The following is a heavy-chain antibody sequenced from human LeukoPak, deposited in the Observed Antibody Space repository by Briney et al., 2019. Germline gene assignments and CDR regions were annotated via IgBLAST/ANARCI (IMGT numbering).Heavy chain of an antibody. CDR1: AYSFTGYY. V-gene: IGHV1-2*02. D-gene: IGHD4-23*01. J-gene: IGHJ5*02. Sequence: ASVKVSFKASAYSFTGYYMHWVRQAPGQGLEWMGWINPNSGGTNYAQKFQGRVTMTRDTSISTAYMELSRLRSDDTAVYYCARNFAPVVPWFDPRGQGTLVTVSS. CDR2: INPNSGGT. CDR3: ARNFAPVVPWFDP.